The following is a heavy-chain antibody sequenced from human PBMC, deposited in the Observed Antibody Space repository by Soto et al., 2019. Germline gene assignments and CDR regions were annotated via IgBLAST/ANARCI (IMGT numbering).Heavy chain of an antibody. D-gene: IGHD5-12*01. J-gene: IGHJ4*02. Sequence: QMQLVQSGPEVKKPGTSVKVSCKASGFTFTSSALQWVRQARGQRLEWIGWIVVGSGNTNYAQKYEDRVTITRDMTTSTADMELSSLRSEDTAVYYCAAVEPYGYPAEYYFDYWGQGTLVTVSS. CDR3: AAVEPYGYPAEYYFDY. V-gene: IGHV1-58*01. CDR2: IVVGSGNT. CDR1: GFTFTSSA.